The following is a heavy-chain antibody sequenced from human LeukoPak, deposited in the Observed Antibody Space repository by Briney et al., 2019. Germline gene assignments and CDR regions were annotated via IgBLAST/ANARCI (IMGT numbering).Heavy chain of an antibody. Sequence: GRSLRLSCAASGFTFSSYGMHWVRQAPGKGLEWVAVIWYDGSNKYYADSVKGRFTISRDNSENTLYLQMNSLRAEDTAVYYCARDQSFGEFYYGMDVWGQGATVTLSS. CDR3: ARDQSFGEFYYGMDV. CDR2: IWYDGSNK. J-gene: IGHJ6*02. CDR1: GFTFSSYG. V-gene: IGHV3-33*01. D-gene: IGHD3-10*01.